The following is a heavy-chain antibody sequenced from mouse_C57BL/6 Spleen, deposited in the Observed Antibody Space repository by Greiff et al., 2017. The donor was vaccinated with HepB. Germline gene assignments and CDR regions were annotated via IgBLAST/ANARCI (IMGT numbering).Heavy chain of an antibody. CDR3: ARDPLYYYGSSYEGFAY. Sequence: EVQLQESGPGLVKPSQSLSLTCSVTGYSITSGYYWNWIRQFPGNKLEWMGYISYDGSNNYNPSLKNRISITRDTSKNQFFLKLNSVTTEDTATYYCARDPLYYYGSSYEGFAYWGQGTLVTVSA. CDR1: GYSITSGYY. CDR2: ISYDGSN. V-gene: IGHV3-6*01. D-gene: IGHD1-1*01. J-gene: IGHJ3*01.